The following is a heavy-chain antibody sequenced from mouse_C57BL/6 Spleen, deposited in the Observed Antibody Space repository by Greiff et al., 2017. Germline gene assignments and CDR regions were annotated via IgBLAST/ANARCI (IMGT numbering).Heavy chain of an antibody. D-gene: IGHD3-2*02. CDR2: IDPENGDT. CDR3: TTRSGYLFFDY. Sequence: VQLQQSGAELVRPGASVKLSCTASGFNIKDDYMHWVKQRPEQGLEWIGWIDPENGDTEYASKFQGKATITADTSSNTAYLQLSSLTSEDTAVYYCTTRSGYLFFDYWGQGTTLTVSS. J-gene: IGHJ2*01. V-gene: IGHV14-4*01. CDR1: GFNIKDDY.